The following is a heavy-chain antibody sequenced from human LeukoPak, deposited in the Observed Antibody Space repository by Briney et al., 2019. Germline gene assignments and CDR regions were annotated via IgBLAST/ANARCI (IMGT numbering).Heavy chain of an antibody. J-gene: IGHJ4*02. CDR3: ARVGPRYYDSSGPWAPFDY. Sequence: GASVKVSCKASGGTFSSYAISWVRQAPGQGLEWMGWINPNSGGTNYAQKFQGRVTMTRDTSISTAYMELSRLRSDDTAVYYCARVGPRYYDSSGPWAPFDYWGQGTLVTVSS. D-gene: IGHD3-22*01. V-gene: IGHV1-2*02. CDR1: GGTFSSYA. CDR2: INPNSGGT.